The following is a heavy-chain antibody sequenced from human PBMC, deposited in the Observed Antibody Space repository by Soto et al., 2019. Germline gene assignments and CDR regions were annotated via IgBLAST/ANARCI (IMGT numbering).Heavy chain of an antibody. J-gene: IGHJ5*02. Sequence: GGSLRLSCAASGFTFSSYSMNWVRQAPGKGLEWVSYISSSSSTIYYADSVKGRFTISRDNAKNSLYLQMNSLRAEDTAVYYCARSSIVVVVAAKDGTTWFDPWGQGTLVTVSS. CDR3: ARSSIVVVVAAKDGTTWFDP. CDR2: ISSSSSTI. CDR1: GFTFSSYS. D-gene: IGHD2-15*01. V-gene: IGHV3-48*01.